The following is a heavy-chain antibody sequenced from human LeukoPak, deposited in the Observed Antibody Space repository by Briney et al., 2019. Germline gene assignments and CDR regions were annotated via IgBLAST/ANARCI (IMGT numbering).Heavy chain of an antibody. J-gene: IGHJ4*02. CDR2: ISGSGGST. D-gene: IGHD1-26*01. V-gene: IGHV3-23*01. Sequence: GGSLRLSCAAAGFTVSSYAMSWVRQAPGKGLEWVAVISGSGGSTYYADSVKDRFTISRDNSKNTLYLQMNSLRAEDTAVYYCAKDRSASIVGAPDFDYWAQGTLVTVSS. CDR1: GFTVSSYA. CDR3: AKDRSASIVGAPDFDY.